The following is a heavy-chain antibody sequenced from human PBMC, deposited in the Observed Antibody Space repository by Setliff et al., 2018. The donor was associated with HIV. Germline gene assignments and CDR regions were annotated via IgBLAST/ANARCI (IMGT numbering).Heavy chain of an antibody. CDR3: ARARRDASGYWGHFFYYMDV. Sequence: GGSLRLSCAASGFTFSSCWVTWVRQGPGKGLEWVANIKQDGSEKYYVDSVKGRFTISRDNSKNTLYLQMNSPRADDTAVYYCARARRDASGYWGHFFYYMDVWGKGTTVTVSS. CDR1: GFTFSSCW. D-gene: IGHD3-22*01. J-gene: IGHJ6*03. V-gene: IGHV3-7*01. CDR2: IKQDGSEK.